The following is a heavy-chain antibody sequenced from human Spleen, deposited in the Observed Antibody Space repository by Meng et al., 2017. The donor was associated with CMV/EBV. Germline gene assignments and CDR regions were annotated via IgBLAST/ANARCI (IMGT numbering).Heavy chain of an antibody. CDR2: INHSGST. Sequence: GSLRLSCAVYGGSFSGYYWSWIRQPPGKGLEWIGEINHSGSTNYNPSLKSRVTISVDTSKNQFSLKLSSVTAADTAVYYCARGAVDDSSGYYHPLGYWGQGTLVTVSS. CDR3: ARGAVDDSSGYYHPLGY. D-gene: IGHD3-22*01. V-gene: IGHV4-34*01. CDR1: GGSFSGYY. J-gene: IGHJ4*02.